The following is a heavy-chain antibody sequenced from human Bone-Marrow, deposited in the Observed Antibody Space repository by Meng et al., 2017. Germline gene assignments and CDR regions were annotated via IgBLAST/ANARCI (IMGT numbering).Heavy chain of an antibody. CDR2: IIPIFGTA. Sequence: SVKVSCKASGGTFSSYAISWVRQAPGQGLEWMGGIIPIFGTANYAQKFQGRVTITADESTSTAYMELSSLRSEDTAVYYCARDKRYFDWLSEPEFNNWFGPWGQGTLVTVSS. CDR3: ARDKRYFDWLSEPEFNNWFGP. D-gene: IGHD3-9*01. J-gene: IGHJ5*02. V-gene: IGHV1-69*13. CDR1: GGTFSSYA.